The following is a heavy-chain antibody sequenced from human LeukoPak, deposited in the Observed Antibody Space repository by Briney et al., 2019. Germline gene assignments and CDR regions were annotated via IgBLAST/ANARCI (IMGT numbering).Heavy chain of an antibody. CDR3: ARTPGSSSIYYYGMDV. Sequence: ASVKVSCKASGYTFNGYYMHGVRQAPGQGLEWMGWINPNSGGTNYAQKFQGRVTMTRDTSISTAYMELSRLRFDDTAVYYCARTPGSSSIYYYGMDVWGQGTTVTVSS. V-gene: IGHV1-2*02. D-gene: IGHD6-6*01. CDR1: GYTFNGYY. J-gene: IGHJ6*02. CDR2: INPNSGGT.